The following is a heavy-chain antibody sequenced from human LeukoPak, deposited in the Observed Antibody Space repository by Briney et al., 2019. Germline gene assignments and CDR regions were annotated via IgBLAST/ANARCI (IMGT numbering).Heavy chain of an antibody. V-gene: IGHV3-23*01. CDR3: AKDQGGYTYGSFDY. Sequence: GGPLRLSCAAPGFSFNSHAMNWVRQVPGKGLQWVSTIDASGVNTYYGNSVEGRFTISRDNSKNTLYLQMNSLRAEDTAVYYCAKDQGGYTYGSFDYWGQGTLVTVSS. CDR2: IDASGVNT. J-gene: IGHJ4*02. D-gene: IGHD5-18*01. CDR1: GFSFNSHA.